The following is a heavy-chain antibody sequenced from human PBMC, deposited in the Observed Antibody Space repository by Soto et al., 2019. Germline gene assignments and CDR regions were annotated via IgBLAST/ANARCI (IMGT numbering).Heavy chain of an antibody. CDR1: GFSLSTSGVG. J-gene: IGHJ5*02. V-gene: IGHV2-5*02. Sequence: QITLKESGPTLVKPTQTLTLTCTFSGFSLSTSGVGVGWIRQPPGKALEWLALIYWDDDKRYSPSLKSRLTITKDTSKNQVLLTMTNMDPVDTATYYCAHRRLSRTMVRGVIMGGWFDPWGQGTLVTVSS. D-gene: IGHD3-10*01. CDR2: IYWDDDK. CDR3: AHRRLSRTMVRGVIMGGWFDP.